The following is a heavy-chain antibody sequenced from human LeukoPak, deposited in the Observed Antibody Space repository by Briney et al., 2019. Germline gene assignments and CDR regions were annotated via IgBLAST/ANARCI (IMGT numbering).Heavy chain of an antibody. CDR2: IRYDGSNK. V-gene: IGHV3-30*02. CDR1: GFTFSSYG. J-gene: IGHJ4*02. D-gene: IGHD3-3*01. CDR3: AKEWLLRGYYTIDY. Sequence: GGSLRLSCAASGFTFSSYGMHWVRQAPGKGLEWVAFIRYDGSNKCYADSVKGRFTISRDNSKNTLYLQMNSLRAEDTAVYYCAKEWLLRGYYTIDYWGQGTLVTVSS.